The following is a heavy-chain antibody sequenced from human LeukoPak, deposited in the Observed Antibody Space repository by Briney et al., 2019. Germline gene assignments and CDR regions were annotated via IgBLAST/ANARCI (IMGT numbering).Heavy chain of an antibody. J-gene: IGHJ4*02. CDR1: GFTFSSYS. CDR3: ARALIAADNY. V-gene: IGHV3-7*04. D-gene: IGHD6-6*01. CDR2: IRRGGSEE. Sequence: GGSLRLSCAASGFTFSSYSMNWVRQAPGKGLEWLANIRRGGSEEYYVDSVKGRFTISRDNTKNTLYLQMNSLRVEDTAVYYCARALIAADNYWGQGTLVTVSS.